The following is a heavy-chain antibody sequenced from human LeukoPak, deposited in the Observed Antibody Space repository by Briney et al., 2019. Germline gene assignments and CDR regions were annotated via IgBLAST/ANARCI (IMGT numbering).Heavy chain of an antibody. D-gene: IGHD6-13*01. CDR1: GYTFTGYY. J-gene: IGHJ3*02. CDR2: INPNSGGT. V-gene: IGHV1-2*02. CDR3: AVGYSSSLGAFDI. Sequence: ASVKVSCKASGYTFTGYYMHWVRQAPGQGLKWMGWINPNSGGTNYAQKFQGRVTMTRDTSISTAYMELSRLRSDDTAVYYCAVGYSSSLGAFDIWGQGTMVTVSS.